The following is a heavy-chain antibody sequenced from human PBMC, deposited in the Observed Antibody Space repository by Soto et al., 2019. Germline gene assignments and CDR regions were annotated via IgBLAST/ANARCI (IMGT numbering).Heavy chain of an antibody. CDR1: GGTFSSYA. CDR3: ARNSGITMVRGVIISPMYYFDY. CDR2: IIPIFGTA. Sequence: QVQLVQSGAEVKKPGSSVKVSCKASGGTFSSYAISWVRQAPGQGLEWMGGIIPIFGTANYAQKFQGRVTITADESTSTAYMELSSLRSEDTAVYYCARNSGITMVRGVIISPMYYFDYWGQGTLVTVSS. D-gene: IGHD3-10*01. J-gene: IGHJ4*02. V-gene: IGHV1-69*01.